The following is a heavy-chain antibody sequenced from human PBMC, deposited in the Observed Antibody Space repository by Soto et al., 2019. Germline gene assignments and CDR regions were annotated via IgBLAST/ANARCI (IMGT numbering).Heavy chain of an antibody. CDR1: GFTFSSYS. Sequence: PGGSLRLSCAASGFTFSSYSMNWVRQARGKGPEWVSSISSSSSYIYYADSVKGRFTISRDNAKNSLYLQMNSLRAEDTAVYYCAKREYYYDSSGYYYVPAGLGYWGKGT. J-gene: IGHJ4*02. CDR3: AKREYYYDSSGYYYVPAGLGY. CDR2: ISSSSSYI. D-gene: IGHD3-22*01. V-gene: IGHV3-21*01.